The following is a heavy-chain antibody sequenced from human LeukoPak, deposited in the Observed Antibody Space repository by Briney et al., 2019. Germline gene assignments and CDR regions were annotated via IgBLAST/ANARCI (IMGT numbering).Heavy chain of an antibody. CDR2: MNPNSGNT. Sequence: GASVKVSCKASGYTFTSYDTNWVRQATGQGLEWMGWMNPNSGNTGYAQKFQGRVTMTRNTSISTAYMELSSLRSEDTAVYYCARGGKGPAEFYWYFDLWGRGTLVTVSS. CDR3: ARGGKGPAEFYWYFDL. CDR1: GYTFTSYD. D-gene: IGHD2-2*01. V-gene: IGHV1-8*01. J-gene: IGHJ2*01.